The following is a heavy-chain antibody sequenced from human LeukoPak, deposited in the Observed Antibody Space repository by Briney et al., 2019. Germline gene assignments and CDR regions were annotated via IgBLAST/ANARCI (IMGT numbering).Heavy chain of an antibody. D-gene: IGHD3-10*01. CDR2: IIPILGIA. Sequence: SVKVSCKASGGTFSSYTISWVRQAPGQGLEWMGRIIPILGIANYAQKFQGRVTITADKSTSTAYMELSSLRSEDTAVYYCARDPGISMVRGVSRPLIDYWGQGTLVTVSS. CDR1: GGTFSSYT. J-gene: IGHJ4*02. CDR3: ARDPGISMVRGVSRPLIDY. V-gene: IGHV1-69*04.